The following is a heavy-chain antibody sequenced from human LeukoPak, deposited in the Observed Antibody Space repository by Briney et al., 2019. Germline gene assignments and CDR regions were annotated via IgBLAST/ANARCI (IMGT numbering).Heavy chain of an antibody. CDR2: ISSSSSTI. CDR3: ARDWYYDPGY. J-gene: IGHJ4*02. Sequence: GGSLRLSCAASGFTFSSYSMNWVRQAPGKGLEWVSYISSSSSTIYYADSVKGRFTISRDNAKSSLYLQMNSLRAEDTAVYYCARDWYYDPGYWGQGTLVTVSS. CDR1: GFTFSSYS. D-gene: IGHD3-22*01. V-gene: IGHV3-48*04.